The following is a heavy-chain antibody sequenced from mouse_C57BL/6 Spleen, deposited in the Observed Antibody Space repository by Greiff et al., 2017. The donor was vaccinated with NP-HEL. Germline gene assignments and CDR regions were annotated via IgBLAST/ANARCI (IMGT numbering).Heavy chain of an antibody. CDR3: ARPIDSSGYDYAMDY. CDR1: GYTFTSYW. D-gene: IGHD3-2*02. CDR2: IHPSDSDT. J-gene: IGHJ4*01. Sequence: QVQLQQPGAELVKPGASVKVSCKASGYTFTSYWMHWVKQRPGQGLEWIGRIHPSDSDTNYNQKFKGKATLTADKSSSTAYMQLSSLTSEDSAVYYCARPIDSSGYDYAMDYWGQGTSVTVSS. V-gene: IGHV1-74*01.